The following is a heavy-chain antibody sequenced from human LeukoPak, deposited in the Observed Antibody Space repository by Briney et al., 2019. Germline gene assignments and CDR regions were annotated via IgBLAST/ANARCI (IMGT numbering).Heavy chain of an antibody. J-gene: IGHJ4*02. V-gene: IGHV4-34*01. Sequence: NTSETLSLTCAVYGGSFSGYYWSWIRQPPGKGLEWIGEINHSGSTNYNPSLKSRVTISVDTSKNQFSLKLSSVTAADTAVYYCARARYSSSWACDYWGQGTLVTVSS. CDR3: ARARYSSSWACDY. CDR2: INHSGST. D-gene: IGHD6-13*01. CDR1: GGSFSGYY.